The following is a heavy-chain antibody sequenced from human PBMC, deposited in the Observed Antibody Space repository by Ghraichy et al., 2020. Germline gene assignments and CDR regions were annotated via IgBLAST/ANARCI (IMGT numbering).Heavy chain of an antibody. CDR3: ARDRDGYNYNWFDP. Sequence: GGSLRLSCAASGFTFSDYYMSWIRQAPGKGLEWVSYISSSGSTIYYADSVKGRFTISRDNAKNSLYLQMNSLRAEDTAVYYCARDRDGYNYNWFDPWGQGTLVTVSS. V-gene: IGHV3-11*01. D-gene: IGHD5-24*01. CDR1: GFTFSDYY. J-gene: IGHJ5*02. CDR2: ISSSGSTI.